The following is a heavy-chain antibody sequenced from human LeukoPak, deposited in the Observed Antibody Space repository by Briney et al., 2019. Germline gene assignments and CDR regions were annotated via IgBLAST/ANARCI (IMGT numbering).Heavy chain of an antibody. Sequence: GGSLRLSCAASGFTFSSYWMTWVRQAPGKGLEWVANIKQDEGQKYYADSVKGRFTISRDNAKNSLFLQMNSLRAEDTAVYYCARDQAVASVYREDSWGQGTLVTVSS. CDR1: GFTFSSYW. CDR2: IKQDEGQK. D-gene: IGHD6-19*01. CDR3: ARDQAVASVYREDS. V-gene: IGHV3-7*01. J-gene: IGHJ4*02.